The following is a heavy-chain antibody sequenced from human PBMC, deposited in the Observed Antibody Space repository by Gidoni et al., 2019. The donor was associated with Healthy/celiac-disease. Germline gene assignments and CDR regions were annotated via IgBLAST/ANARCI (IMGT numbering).Heavy chain of an antibody. V-gene: IGHV4-39*07. J-gene: IGHJ3*02. CDR2: IYYSGGT. CDR1: GGSISSSSDY. D-gene: IGHD3-10*01. CDR3: ARDRDLIGVSDAFDI. Sequence: QLQLQESGPGLVKPSETLSLTCPVSGGSISSSSDYWGWIRQPPGKGLEWIGSIYYSGGTYYNPSLKSRVTISVDTSKNQFSLKLSSVTAADTAVYFCARDRDLIGVSDAFDIWGQGTMVTVSS.